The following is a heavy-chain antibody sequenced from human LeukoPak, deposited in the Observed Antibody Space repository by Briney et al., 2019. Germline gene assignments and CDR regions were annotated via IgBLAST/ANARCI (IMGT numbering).Heavy chain of an antibody. J-gene: IGHJ4*02. CDR1: GFTFSSYA. CDR2: ISYDGSNK. Sequence: PGRSLRLSCAASGFTFSSYAMHWVRQAPGKGLEWVAVISYDGSNKYYADSVKGRFTISRDNSKNTLYLQMNSLRAEDTAVYYCAREGGDRGPLDYWGQGTLVTVSS. V-gene: IGHV3-30-3*01. D-gene: IGHD3-16*01. CDR3: AREGGDRGPLDY.